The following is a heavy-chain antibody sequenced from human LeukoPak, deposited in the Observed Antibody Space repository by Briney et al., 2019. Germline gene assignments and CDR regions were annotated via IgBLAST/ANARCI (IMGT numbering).Heavy chain of an antibody. J-gene: IGHJ4*02. CDR2: SNPSGGTT. Sequence: ASVKVSCKTSGYTFSNYVITWVRQAPGQGLEWMGISNPSGGTTKYAQRFQGRVTMTRDTSTSTVYMELSSLRSEDTAVYYCTREAGYGDFDYWGQGTLVTVSS. CDR1: GYTFSNYV. CDR3: TREAGYGDFDY. D-gene: IGHD4-17*01. V-gene: IGHV1-46*01.